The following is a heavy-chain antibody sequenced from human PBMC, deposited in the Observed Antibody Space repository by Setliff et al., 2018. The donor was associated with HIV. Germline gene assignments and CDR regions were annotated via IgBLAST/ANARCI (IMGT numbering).Heavy chain of an antibody. D-gene: IGHD3-3*01. CDR2: IYYNGNT. CDR1: NYSISSAYY. V-gene: IGHV4-38-2*01. Sequence: SETLSLTRAVSNYSISSAYYWGWIRHPPGKGLEWIGSIYYNGNTYYNPSLKSRVTISVDTSKNQFSLKLSSVTAADTAVYYCATHVLQFLEWLSHFDYWGQGTLVTVSS. J-gene: IGHJ4*02. CDR3: ATHVLQFLEWLSHFDY.